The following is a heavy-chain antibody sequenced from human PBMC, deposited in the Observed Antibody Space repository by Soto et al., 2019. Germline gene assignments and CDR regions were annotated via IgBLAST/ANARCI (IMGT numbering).Heavy chain of an antibody. D-gene: IGHD2-15*01. V-gene: IGHV4-39*01. CDR3: ARHTPAISISDH. Sequence: LEMLSVTCSVADGSSSGSSYYWGLIRQPPGKGLEWIGSIYYSGSTYYNPSLKSRVTISVDTSKNQFSLKLSSVTAADTAVYYCARHTPAISISDHWGQGTLVTVSS. CDR2: IYYSGST. J-gene: IGHJ4*02. CDR1: DGSSSGSSYY.